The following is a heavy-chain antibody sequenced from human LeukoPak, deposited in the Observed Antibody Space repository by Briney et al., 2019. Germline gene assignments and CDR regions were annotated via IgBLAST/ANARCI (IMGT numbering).Heavy chain of an antibody. CDR3: ARAEYDFWGGSLYYYGMDV. CDR1: GYTFTGYY. J-gene: IGHJ6*02. Sequence: ASVKVSCEASGYTFTGYYMHWVRQAPGQGLEWMGWINPNSGGTNYAQKFQGRVTMTRDTSISTAYMELSRLRSDDTAVYYCARAEYDFWGGSLYYYGMDVWGQGTTVTVSS. D-gene: IGHD3-3*01. V-gene: IGHV1-2*02. CDR2: INPNSGGT.